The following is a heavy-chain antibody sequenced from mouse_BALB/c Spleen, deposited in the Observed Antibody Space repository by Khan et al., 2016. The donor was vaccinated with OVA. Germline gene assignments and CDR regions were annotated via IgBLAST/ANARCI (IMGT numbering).Heavy chain of an antibody. D-gene: IGHD2-1*01. J-gene: IGHJ3*01. Sequence: DVHLVESGGGLVKPGGSLKLSCAASGFTFSTFAMSWVRQTPEKRLEWVATINSDGDYTYYPDNVTGRFTSSRDNAKNTLYLQRNSLRSEDTAMYYCARSPYGNFAYWGQGTLVTVSA. CDR1: GFTFSTFA. CDR2: INSDGDYT. V-gene: IGHV5-9-3*01. CDR3: ARSPYGNFAY.